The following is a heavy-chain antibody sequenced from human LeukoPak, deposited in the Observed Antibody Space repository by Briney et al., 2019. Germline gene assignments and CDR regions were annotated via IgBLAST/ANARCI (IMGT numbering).Heavy chain of an antibody. CDR3: ARGPLLRRLLDY. J-gene: IGHJ4*02. CDR2: IKEDGSEK. Sequence: GGSLRLSCAASGFTFSSYWMSWVRQAPGKGLEWVANIKEDGSEKYYVDSVKGRLTISRDTAKSSLYLQMNSLRAEDTAVYYCARGPLLRRLLDYWGQGTLVTVSS. CDR1: GFTFSSYW. V-gene: IGHV3-7*02.